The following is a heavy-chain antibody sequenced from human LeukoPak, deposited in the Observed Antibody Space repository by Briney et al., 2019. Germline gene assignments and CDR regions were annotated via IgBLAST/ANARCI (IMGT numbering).Heavy chain of an antibody. CDR3: ARVLRHGYFDY. D-gene: IGHD3-10*01. CDR2: IYYSGST. V-gene: IGHV4-59*01. Sequence: PSETLSLTCTGSGGSISSYYWSWLRQPPGKGLEWIGYIYYSGSTNYNPSLKSRVTISVDTSKNQFSLKLSSVTAADTAVYYCARVLRHGYFDYWGQGTLVTVSS. J-gene: IGHJ4*02. CDR1: GGSISSYY.